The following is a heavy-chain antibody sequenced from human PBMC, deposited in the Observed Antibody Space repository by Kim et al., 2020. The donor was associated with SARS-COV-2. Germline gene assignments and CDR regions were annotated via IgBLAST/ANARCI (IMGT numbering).Heavy chain of an antibody. CDR1: GFTFSSYA. CDR2: ISGSGGST. Sequence: GGSLRLSCAASGFTFSSYAMSWVRQAPGKGLEWVSAISGSGGSTYYADSVKGRFTISRDNSKNTLYLQMNSLRAEDTAVYYCAKAGGRYFSSTSCPYYFDYWGQGTLVTVSS. D-gene: IGHD2-2*01. V-gene: IGHV3-23*01. CDR3: AKAGGRYFSSTSCPYYFDY. J-gene: IGHJ4*02.